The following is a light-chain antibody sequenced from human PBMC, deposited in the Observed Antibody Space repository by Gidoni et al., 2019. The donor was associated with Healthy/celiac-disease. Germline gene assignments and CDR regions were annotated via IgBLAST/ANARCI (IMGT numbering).Light chain of an antibody. J-gene: IGKJ1*01. CDR2: AAS. CDR1: QSISSY. CDR3: QHRET. V-gene: IGKV1-39*01. Sequence: DIQMTQSPSSLSASVGDRVTITCRASQSISSYLNWYQQKPGKAPKLLIYAASSLQSGVPSRFSGSGSGTDFSLTISSLQPEDFETYYCQHRETFGQGTKVEIK.